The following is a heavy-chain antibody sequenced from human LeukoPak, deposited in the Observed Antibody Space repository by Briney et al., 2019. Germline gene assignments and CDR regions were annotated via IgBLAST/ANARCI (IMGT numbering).Heavy chain of an antibody. CDR2: INPNSGGT. Sequence: ASLKVSCKASGYTFTGYYMHWVRHAPGQGLEWMGWINPNSGGTNYAQKFQGRVTMTRDTSISTAYMELSRLRSDDTAVYYCARSVGGDDYFDYWGQGTLVTVSS. J-gene: IGHJ4*02. CDR3: ARSVGGDDYFDY. V-gene: IGHV1-2*02. CDR1: GYTFTGYY. D-gene: IGHD3-16*01.